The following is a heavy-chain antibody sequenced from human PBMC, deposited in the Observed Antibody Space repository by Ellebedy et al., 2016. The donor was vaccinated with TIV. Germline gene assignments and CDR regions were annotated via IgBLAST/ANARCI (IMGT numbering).Heavy chain of an antibody. D-gene: IGHD6-13*01. CDR1: GYSFTSYW. V-gene: IGHV5-51*01. J-gene: IGHJ4*02. Sequence: GESLKISCKGSGYSFTSYWIGWVRQMPGKGLEWMGIIYPGYSDTRYSPSFQGQVTISADKSISTAYLQWSSLKASDTAMYYCARYRSIAAGEYDSWGQGTRVTVSS. CDR3: ARYRSIAAGEYDS. CDR2: IYPGYSDT.